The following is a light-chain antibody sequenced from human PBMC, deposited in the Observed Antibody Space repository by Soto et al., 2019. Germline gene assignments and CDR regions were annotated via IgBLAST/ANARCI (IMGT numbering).Light chain of an antibody. CDR2: GAS. J-gene: IGKJ1*01. CDR3: QQYGSSPWT. V-gene: IGKV3-20*01. Sequence: EVVLTQSPGTLSLSPGDTATLSCRASQSVSSSTFLAWYQHKPGQAPRLLIYGASSRATGIPDRFSGSGSGTDFTLTISRLEPEDFALYYCQQYGSSPWTFGQGTKVEVK. CDR1: QSVSSST.